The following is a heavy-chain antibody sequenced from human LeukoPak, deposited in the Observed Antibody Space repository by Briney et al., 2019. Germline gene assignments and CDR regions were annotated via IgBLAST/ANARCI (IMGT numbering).Heavy chain of an antibody. D-gene: IGHD3-22*01. CDR1: GFTVSSSY. V-gene: IGHV3-66*01. CDR3: ASPSPLDYDSSGYYYY. CDR2: IYSGGST. J-gene: IGHJ4*02. Sequence: GGSLRLSCAASGFTVSSSYMSWVRQAPGKGLEWVSVIYSGGSTYYADSVKGRFTISRDNSKNTLYLQMNSLRAEDTAVYYCASPSPLDYDSSGYYYYWGQGTLVTVSS.